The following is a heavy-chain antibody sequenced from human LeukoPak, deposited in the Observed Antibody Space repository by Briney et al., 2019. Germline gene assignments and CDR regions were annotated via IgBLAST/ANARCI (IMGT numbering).Heavy chain of an antibody. CDR1: GYTFTGYY. CDR2: TNPNSGGT. Sequence: ASVKVSCKASGYTFTGYYMHWVRQAPGQGLEWMGWTNPNSGGTNYAQKFQGRVTMTRDTSISTAYMELSRLRSDDTAVYYCARVRLGSIAAAGFDYWGQGTLVTVSS. V-gene: IGHV1-2*02. D-gene: IGHD6-13*01. CDR3: ARVRLGSIAAAGFDY. J-gene: IGHJ4*02.